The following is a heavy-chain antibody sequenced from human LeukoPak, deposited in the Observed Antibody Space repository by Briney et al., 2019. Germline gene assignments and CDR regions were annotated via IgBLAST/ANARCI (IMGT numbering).Heavy chain of an antibody. CDR1: GYSFTNYG. Sequence: ASVKVSCKASGYSFTNYGINWVRQAPGQGLEWMGWISAYDGNTKYAQNFQGRVTMTTDTSTSTAYMELRSLRSDDTAVYYCAREGSDTAHYNWFDPWGQGTLVTVS. J-gene: IGHJ5*02. CDR3: AREGSDTAHYNWFDP. CDR2: ISAYDGNT. D-gene: IGHD5-18*01. V-gene: IGHV1-18*01.